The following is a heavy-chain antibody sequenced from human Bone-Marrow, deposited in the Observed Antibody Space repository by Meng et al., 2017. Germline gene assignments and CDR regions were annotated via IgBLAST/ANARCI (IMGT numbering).Heavy chain of an antibody. CDR3: AINTMVRGVAEYYFDY. CDR2: IYTSGST. V-gene: IGHV4-4*07. Sequence: SETLSLTCTVSGGSISSYYWSWIRQPAGKGLEWIGRIYTSGSTNYNPSLKSRVTMSVDTSKNQFSLKLSSVTAADTAVYYCAINTMVRGVAEYYFDYRGQGTLVTVSS. D-gene: IGHD3-10*01. J-gene: IGHJ4*02. CDR1: GGSISSYY.